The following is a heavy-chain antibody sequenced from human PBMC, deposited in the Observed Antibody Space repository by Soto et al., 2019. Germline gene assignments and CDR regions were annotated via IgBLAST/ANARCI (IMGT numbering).Heavy chain of an antibody. D-gene: IGHD2-15*01. CDR3: AKDRTGWYYFDY. CDR2: ISVTGAGT. V-gene: IGHV3-23*01. J-gene: IGHJ4*02. Sequence: PWGSLGLSCASSGYTVSILAVSWVRQAPGKGLEWVSTISVTGAGTYYADSVKGRFSISRDNSKNTLYLQVNSLRAEDTAVYYCAKDRTGWYYFDYWGQGTLVTVPS. CDR1: GYTVSILA.